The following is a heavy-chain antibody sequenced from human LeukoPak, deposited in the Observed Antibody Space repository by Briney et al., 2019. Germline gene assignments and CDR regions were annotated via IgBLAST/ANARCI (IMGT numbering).Heavy chain of an antibody. CDR3: ARDLTGGIDY. CDR2: IKQDGSEK. J-gene: IGHJ4*02. V-gene: IGHV3-7*01. CDR1: GFTFGDYT. Sequence: GGSLRLSCTASGFTFGDYTMSWVRQAPGKGLEWVANIKQDGSEKYYVDSVKGRFTISRDNAKNSLYLQMNSLRAEDTAVYYCARDLTGGIDYWGQGTLVTVSS. D-gene: IGHD3-16*01.